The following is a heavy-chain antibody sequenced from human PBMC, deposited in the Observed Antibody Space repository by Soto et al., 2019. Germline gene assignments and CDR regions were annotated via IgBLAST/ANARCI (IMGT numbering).Heavy chain of an antibody. CDR2: ISYDGSNK. V-gene: IGHV3-30*18. CDR1: GFTFSSYG. J-gene: IGHJ3*02. CDR3: AKDMGPSDQLAGTDAFDI. Sequence: GGSLRLSCAASGFTFSSYGMHWVRQAPGKGLEWVAVISYDGSNKYYADSVKGRFTISRDNSKNTLYLQMNSLRAEDTAVYYCAKDMGPSDQLAGTDAFDIWGQGTMVT. D-gene: IGHD6-19*01.